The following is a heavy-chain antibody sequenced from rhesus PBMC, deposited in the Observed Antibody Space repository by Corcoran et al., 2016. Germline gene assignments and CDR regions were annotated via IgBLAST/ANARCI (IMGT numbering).Heavy chain of an antibody. Sequence: EVQLVESGGGLVQPGGSLRLSCAASGFTSSSYGMHWVRQDPGKGREWVAVISYHRNKKYYESSEKDRLPISKDNSKNKLYLQLNNMKVEHKAVYYCARDEGGSYETIPDYWGQGVLVTVSS. CDR3: ARDEGGSYETIPDY. V-gene: IGHV3-54*02. CDR1: GFTSSSYG. CDR2: ISYHRNKK. J-gene: IGHJ4*01. D-gene: IGHD1-44*02.